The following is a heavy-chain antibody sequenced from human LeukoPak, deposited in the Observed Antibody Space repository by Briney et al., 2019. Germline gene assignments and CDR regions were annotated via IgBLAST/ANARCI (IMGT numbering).Heavy chain of an antibody. CDR2: IKQDGSEK. CDR1: GFTFSSYW. D-gene: IGHD1-14*01. CDR3: ARSYRNRNFDY. J-gene: IGHJ4*02. Sequence: PGGSLRLSCAASGFTFSSYWMNWVRQAPGKGLEWVANIKQDGSEKYYVDSVKGRFTMSRDNAKNSLYLQMNNLRAEDTAVYYCARSYRNRNFDYWGQGTLVTVSS. V-gene: IGHV3-7*01.